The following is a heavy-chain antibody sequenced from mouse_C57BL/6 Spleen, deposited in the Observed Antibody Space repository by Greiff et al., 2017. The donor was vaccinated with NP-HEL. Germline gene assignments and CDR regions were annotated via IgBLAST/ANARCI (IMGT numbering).Heavy chain of an antibody. V-gene: IGHV1-61*01. CDR1: GYTFTSYW. J-gene: IGHJ4*01. CDR3: ARDGHSSMDY. Sequence: QVQLQQPGAELVRPGSSVKLSCNASGYTFTSYWMDWVKQRPGQGLEWIGNIYPSDSETHYNQKFKDKATLTVDKSSSTAYMQLSSLTSEDSAVYYCARDGHSSMDYWGQGTSVTVSS. CDR2: IYPSDSET. D-gene: IGHD3-1*01.